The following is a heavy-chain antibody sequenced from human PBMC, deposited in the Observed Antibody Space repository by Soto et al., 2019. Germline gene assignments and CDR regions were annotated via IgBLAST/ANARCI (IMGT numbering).Heavy chain of an antibody. CDR2: IYYSGST. D-gene: IGHD7-27*01. CDR1: GGSISSYY. V-gene: IGHV4-59*01. J-gene: IGHJ4*02. CDR3: AASNWGLYYFDY. Sequence: SETLSLTCTVSGGSISSYYWSWIRQPPGKGLEWIGYIYYSGSTNYNPSLKSRVTISVDTSKNQFSLKLSSVTAAGTAVYYCAASNWGLYYFDYWGQGTLVTVSS.